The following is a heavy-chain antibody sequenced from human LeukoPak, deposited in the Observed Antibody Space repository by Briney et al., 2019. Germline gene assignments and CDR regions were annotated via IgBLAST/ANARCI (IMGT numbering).Heavy chain of an antibody. V-gene: IGHV1-8*01. CDR3: ARCSTDYGDYGCQDY. Sequence: GASVKVSCKASGYTFTSYDINWVRQATGQGLEWMGWMNPNSGNTGFAQKFQGRVTITADKSTSTAYMELSSLRSEDTAVYYCARCSTDYGDYGCQDYWGQGTLVTVSS. CDR2: MNPNSGNT. CDR1: GYTFTSYD. D-gene: IGHD4-17*01. J-gene: IGHJ4*02.